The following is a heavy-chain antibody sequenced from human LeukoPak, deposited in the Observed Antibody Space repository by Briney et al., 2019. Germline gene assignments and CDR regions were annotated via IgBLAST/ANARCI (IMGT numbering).Heavy chain of an antibody. V-gene: IGHV3-43*01. CDR2: ISWDGGST. CDR3: AKGYYDSRGPIDY. J-gene: IGHJ4*02. D-gene: IGHD3-22*01. CDR1: GFTFDDYT. Sequence: GGSLRLSCAASGFTFDDYTMHWVRQAPGKGLEWVSLISWDGGSTYYADSVKGRFTISRDNSKNSLYLQMNSLRAEDTALYYCAKGYYDSRGPIDYWGQGTLVIVSS.